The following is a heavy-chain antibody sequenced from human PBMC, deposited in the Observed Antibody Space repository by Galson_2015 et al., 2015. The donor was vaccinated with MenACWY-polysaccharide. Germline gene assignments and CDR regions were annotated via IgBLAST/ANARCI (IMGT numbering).Heavy chain of an antibody. CDR1: GFTFSSYG. V-gene: IGHV3-23*01. D-gene: IGHD1-26*01. J-gene: IGHJ4*02. Sequence: SLRLSCAASGFTFSSYGMSWVRQAPGKGLEWVSSISGSGGSAFYADSVKGRFTISRDNSKNTLSLQVNSLRAEDTAKYYCAKDLRVGATAGSELDFWVQGTLVSVSS. CDR2: ISGSGGSA. CDR3: AKDLRVGATAGSELDF.